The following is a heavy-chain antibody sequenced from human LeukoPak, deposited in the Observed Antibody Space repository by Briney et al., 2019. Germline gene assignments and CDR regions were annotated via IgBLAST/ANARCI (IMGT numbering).Heavy chain of an antibody. CDR3: AREDPDELGIAAAGDFDY. CDR1: GYTFTGYY. J-gene: IGHJ4*02. CDR2: INPNSGGT. D-gene: IGHD6-13*01. Sequence: GASVKVSCKASGYTFTGYYMHWVRQAPGQGLEWMGWINPNSGGTNYAQKFQGRVTMTRDTSISTAYMELSRLRSDDTAVYYCAREDPDELGIAAAGDFDYWGQGTLVTVSS. V-gene: IGHV1-2*02.